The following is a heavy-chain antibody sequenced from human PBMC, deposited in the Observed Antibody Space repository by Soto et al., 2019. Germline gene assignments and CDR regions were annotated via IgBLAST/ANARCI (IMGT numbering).Heavy chain of an antibody. CDR2: ISGSGGST. J-gene: IGHJ4*02. CDR1: GFTFSSYA. CDR3: AQTDYNWNYEPVLDC. D-gene: IGHD1-7*01. Sequence: EVQLLESGGGLVQPGGSLRLSCAASGFTFSSYAMSWVRQAPGKGLEWVSAISGSGGSTYYADSVKGRFTISRDNSKNTLYLQMNSLRAEDTAVYYCAQTDYNWNYEPVLDCWGQGNLVTVSS. V-gene: IGHV3-23*01.